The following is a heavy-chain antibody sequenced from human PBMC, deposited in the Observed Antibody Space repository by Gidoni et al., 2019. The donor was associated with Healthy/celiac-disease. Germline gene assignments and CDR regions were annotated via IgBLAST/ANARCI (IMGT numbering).Heavy chain of an antibody. CDR3: ARDASYDFWSGYPMGFDY. CDR1: GYTFTSYG. V-gene: IGHV1-18*01. J-gene: IGHJ4*02. D-gene: IGHD3-3*01. Sequence: QVQLVQSGAEVKKPGASVKVSCKASGYTFTSYGISWVRQAPGQGLEWMGWIIAYNSNTNYAQKLQGRVTMTTDTSTSTAYMELRSLRSDDTAVYYCARDASYDFWSGYPMGFDYWGQGTLVTVSS. CDR2: IIAYNSNT.